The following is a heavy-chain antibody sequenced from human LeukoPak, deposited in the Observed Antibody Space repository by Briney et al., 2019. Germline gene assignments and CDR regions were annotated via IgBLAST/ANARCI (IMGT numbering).Heavy chain of an antibody. CDR2: IYHSGST. Sequence: SQTLSLTCAVSGGSISSGGNSWSWIRQPPGKGLEWIGYIYHSGSTYYNPSLKSRVTLSVDRSKNQFSLKLSSVTAPDTAVYYCARGGDPNWFDPWGQGTLVTVSS. CDR1: GGSISSGGNS. V-gene: IGHV4-30-2*01. D-gene: IGHD2-21*02. CDR3: ARGGDPNWFDP. J-gene: IGHJ5*02.